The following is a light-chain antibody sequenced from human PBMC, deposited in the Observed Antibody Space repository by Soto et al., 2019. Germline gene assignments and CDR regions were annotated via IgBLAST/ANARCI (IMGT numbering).Light chain of an antibody. CDR1: SSNIGAGYD. CDR3: QSYDSSLSVHVV. CDR2: GNS. V-gene: IGLV1-40*01. Sequence: QPVLTQPPSVSGAPGQRVTISCTGSSSNIGAGYDVHWYQQLPGTAPKLLIYGNSNRPSGVPDRFSGSKSGTSASLAITGLQAEDEAGYYCQSYDSSLSVHVVFGGGTKLTVL. J-gene: IGLJ2*01.